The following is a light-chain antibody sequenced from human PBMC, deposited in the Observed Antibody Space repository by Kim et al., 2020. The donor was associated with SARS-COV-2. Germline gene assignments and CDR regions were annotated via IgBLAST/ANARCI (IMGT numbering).Light chain of an antibody. CDR3: QAWDSSNYV. CDR2: QDS. V-gene: IGLV3-1*01. J-gene: IGLJ1*01. Sequence: VSPGQTASITCSGDKLGDKYACWYQQKPGQSPVLVIYQDSKRPAGIPERFSGSNSGNTATLTISGTQAMDEADYYCQAWDSSNYVFGTGTKVTVL. CDR1: KLGDKY.